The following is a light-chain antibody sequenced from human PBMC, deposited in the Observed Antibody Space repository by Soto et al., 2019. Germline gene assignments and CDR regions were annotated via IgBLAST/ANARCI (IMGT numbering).Light chain of an antibody. CDR2: GAS. J-gene: IGKJ4*01. Sequence: AIQMTQSPSSLSASVGDRVTLSCRASRGIKSNVAWYQQRPGKAPRLLIYGASTLQDGVPSRFSGSRSGTDFNLTISSLQPEDLATYYCLQDFNYPLTLGGGTKVDI. CDR3: LQDFNYPLT. CDR1: RGIKSN. V-gene: IGKV1-6*01.